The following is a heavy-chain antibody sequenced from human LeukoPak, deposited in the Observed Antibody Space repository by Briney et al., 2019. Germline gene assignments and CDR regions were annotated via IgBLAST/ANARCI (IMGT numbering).Heavy chain of an antibody. CDR3: ATQEQYYYDSSGYYYGY. V-gene: IGHV1-24*01. D-gene: IGHD3-22*01. CDR1: GYTLTELS. CDR2: FDPEDGET. Sequence: ASVKDSCKVSGYTLTELSMHWVRQAPGKGLEWMGGFDPEDGETIYAQKFQGRVTMTEDTSTDTAYMELSSLRSEDTAVYYCATQEQYYYDSSGYYYGYWGQGTLVTVSS. J-gene: IGHJ4*02.